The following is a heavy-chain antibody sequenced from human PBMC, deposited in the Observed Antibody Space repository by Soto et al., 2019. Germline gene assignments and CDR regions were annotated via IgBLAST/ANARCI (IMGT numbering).Heavy chain of an antibody. CDR1: GYSFTSYC. D-gene: IGHD3-9*01. J-gene: IGHJ6*02. CDR3: ARQTLPYSGMDV. CDR2: VCPSESDA. V-gene: IGHV5-51*01. Sequence: PGESLKISCKGSGYSFTSYCTGWVRQMPGKGLEWMAIVCPSESDARYSPSFQGQVTVSADESISTAYLQWSSLKASDTAIYFCARQTLPYSGMDVWGQGTMVTVSS.